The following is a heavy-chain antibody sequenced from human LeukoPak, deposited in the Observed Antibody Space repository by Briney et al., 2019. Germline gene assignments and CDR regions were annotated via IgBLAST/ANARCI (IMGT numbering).Heavy chain of an antibody. CDR3: TTISFGDY. CDR2: IESKTDGGTT. CDR1: GFTFSNAW. V-gene: IGHV3-15*04. D-gene: IGHD3-10*01. Sequence: GGSLRLSCAASGFTFSNAWMSWVRQAPGKGLEWVGRIESKTDGGTTDYAAPVKGRFTISRDDSKNTLYLQMNSLKTEDTAVYYCTTISFGDYWGQGTLVTVSS. J-gene: IGHJ4*02.